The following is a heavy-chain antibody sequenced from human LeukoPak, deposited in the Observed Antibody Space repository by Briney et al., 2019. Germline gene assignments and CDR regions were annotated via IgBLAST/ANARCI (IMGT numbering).Heavy chain of an antibody. J-gene: IGHJ4*02. CDR2: ISSSSSTI. Sequence: GGSLRLSCAASGFTFSSYSINWVRQAPGKGLEWVSYISSSSSTIYYADSVKGRFTISRDNAKSSLYLQMNSLRAEDTAVYYCARSSGHLEYWGQGTLVTVSS. CDR3: ARSSGHLEY. CDR1: GFTFSSYS. D-gene: IGHD2-15*01. V-gene: IGHV3-48*04.